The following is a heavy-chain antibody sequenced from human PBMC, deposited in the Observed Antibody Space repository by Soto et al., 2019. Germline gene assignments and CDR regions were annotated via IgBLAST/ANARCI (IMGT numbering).Heavy chain of an antibody. CDR2: TYFRSKWYN. D-gene: IGHD3-3*01. J-gene: IGHJ5*02. Sequence: SQTLSLTCAISGDSASSNTASWNWIRQSPSRGLEWLGRTYFRSKWYNDYAVSVKSRIIINPDTSDNQFSLQLNSVTPEDTAVYFCATGDNLGPKPAYDFDPWGQGIMVTVSS. V-gene: IGHV6-1*01. CDR3: ATGDNLGPKPAYDFDP. CDR1: GDSASSNTAS.